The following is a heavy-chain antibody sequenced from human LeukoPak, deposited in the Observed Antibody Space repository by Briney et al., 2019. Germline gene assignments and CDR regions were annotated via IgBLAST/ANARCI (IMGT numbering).Heavy chain of an antibody. D-gene: IGHD3-22*01. CDR3: ARDSRDYYDSSGYYYPPHYYYYMDV. CDR1: GGTFSSYA. Sequence: SVKVSCKASGGTFSSYAISWVRQAPGQGLEWMGGIIPIFGTANYAQKFQGRVTITADKSTSTAYMELSSLRSEDTAVYYCARDSRDYYDSSGYYYPPHYYYYMDVWGKGTTVTVSS. CDR2: IIPIFGTA. J-gene: IGHJ6*03. V-gene: IGHV1-69*06.